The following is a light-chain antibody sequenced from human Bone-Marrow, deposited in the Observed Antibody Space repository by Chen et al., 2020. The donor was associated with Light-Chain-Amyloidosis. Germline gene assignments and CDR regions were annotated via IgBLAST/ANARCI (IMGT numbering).Light chain of an antibody. Sequence: QSVLTQPPSVSGAPGQRVTISCTGTSSNIGAGYDVHWYQQLPGTATKLLIYGNDNRPSGVPDRFSASKSGTSASLAITGLQAEDEADYYCQSYDTTLSGSVFGGGTKLTVL. V-gene: IGLV1-40*01. CDR1: SSNIGAGYD. J-gene: IGLJ3*02. CDR2: GND. CDR3: QSYDTTLSGSV.